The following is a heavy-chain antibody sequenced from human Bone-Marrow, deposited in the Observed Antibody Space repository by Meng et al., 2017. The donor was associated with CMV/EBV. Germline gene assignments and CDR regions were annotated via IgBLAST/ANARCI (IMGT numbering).Heavy chain of an antibody. J-gene: IGHJ4*02. CDR2: IKSKTDGGTT. CDR3: TTIYCSSTSCYDY. CDR1: GFTFSDYY. V-gene: IGHV3-15*01. D-gene: IGHD2-2*01. Sequence: GESLKISCEASGFTFSDYYMTWIRQAPGKGLEWVGRIKSKTDGGTTDYAAPVKGRFTISRDDSKNTLYLQMNSLKTEDTAVYYCTTIYCSSTSCYDYWGQGTLVTVSS.